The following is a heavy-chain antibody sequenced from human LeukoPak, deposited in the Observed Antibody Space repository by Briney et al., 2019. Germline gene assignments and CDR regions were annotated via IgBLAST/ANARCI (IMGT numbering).Heavy chain of an antibody. D-gene: IGHD1-26*01. CDR2: INRDGSGK. V-gene: IGHV3-7*03. J-gene: IGHJ4*02. Sequence: PGGSLRLSCAGSGLTFINYWMTWVRQVPGKGLEWVANINRDGSGKYYLPSVRGRFTISKDDAKDSLYLQMDSLRPGDTAIYYCARVEYSGNGNLYWGQGTLVTVSS. CDR1: GLTFINYW. CDR3: ARVEYSGNGNLY.